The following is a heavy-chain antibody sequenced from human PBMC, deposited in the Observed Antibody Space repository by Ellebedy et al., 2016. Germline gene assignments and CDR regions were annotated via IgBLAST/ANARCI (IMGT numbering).Heavy chain of an antibody. CDR1: GGSISGYY. CDR2: IYYSGST. V-gene: IGHV4-59*01. J-gene: IGHJ4*02. CDR3: ARGWNPYYFDY. Sequence: GPLRLSCTVSGGSISGYYWSWIRQPPGKGLEWIGYIYYSGSTNYNPSLKSRVTISVDTSKNQFSLKLSSVTAADTAVYYCARGWNPYYFDYWGQGTLVTVSS. D-gene: IGHD1-1*01.